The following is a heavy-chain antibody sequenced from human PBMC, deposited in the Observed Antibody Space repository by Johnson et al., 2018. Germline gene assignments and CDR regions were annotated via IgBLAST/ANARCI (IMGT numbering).Heavy chain of an antibody. D-gene: IGHD3-22*01. Sequence: VQLVQSGGGLIQPGGSLRLSCAASGFTVSTKYMSWVRQAPGKGLEWVSTMYAGGSTHYADSVKGRFTISRDNSKNTLFLQMNGLRAEDTAVYYCVRDYYDSSGYYYTYFKHWGQGTLVPVAS. V-gene: IGHV3-53*01. J-gene: IGHJ1*01. CDR3: VRDYYDSSGYYYTYFKH. CDR1: GFTVSTKY. CDR2: MYAGGST.